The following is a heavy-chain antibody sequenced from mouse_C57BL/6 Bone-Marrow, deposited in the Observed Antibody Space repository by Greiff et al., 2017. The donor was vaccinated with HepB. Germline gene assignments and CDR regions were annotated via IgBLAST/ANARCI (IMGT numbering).Heavy chain of an antibody. CDR1: GYTFTSYW. Sequence: QVQLQQPGAELVKPGASVKLSCKASGYTFTSYWMQWVKQRPGQGLEWIGEIDPSDSYTNYNQKFKGKATLTVDTSSSTAYMQLSSLTSEDSAVYYCARPLYDGYYVWFAYGGQGTLVTVSA. V-gene: IGHV1-50*01. J-gene: IGHJ3*01. D-gene: IGHD2-3*01. CDR3: ARPLYDGYYVWFAY. CDR2: IDPSDSYT.